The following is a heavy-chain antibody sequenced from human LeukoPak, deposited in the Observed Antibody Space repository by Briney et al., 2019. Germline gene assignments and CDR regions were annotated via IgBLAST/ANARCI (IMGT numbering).Heavy chain of an antibody. V-gene: IGHV3-7*01. J-gene: IGHJ4*02. Sequence: GGSLRLSCAASGFTFSGCWMGWVRQAPGKGLEWVASIKQDGSEKHYVDSVKGRFTISRDNAKNSLSLQMNSLRAEDTAVYYCARIWFKSSFDYWGQGTLVTVSS. CDR1: GFTFSGCW. CDR3: ARIWFKSSFDY. CDR2: IKQDGSEK. D-gene: IGHD3-9*01.